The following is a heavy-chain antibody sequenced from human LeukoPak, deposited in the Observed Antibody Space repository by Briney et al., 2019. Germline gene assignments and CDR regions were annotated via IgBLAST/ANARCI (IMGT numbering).Heavy chain of an antibody. V-gene: IGHV3-21*01. CDR1: GFTFSSYS. D-gene: IGHD3-10*01. J-gene: IGHJ5*02. CDR3: ARAGNYYGRHTNWFDP. Sequence: TGGSLRLSCAASGFTFSSYSMNWVRQAPGKGLEWVSSISSGTSYIYYEDSVKGRFTISRDNAKNSLYLQMNSLRAEDTAVYYCARAGNYYGRHTNWFDPWGQGTLVTASS. CDR2: ISSGTSYI.